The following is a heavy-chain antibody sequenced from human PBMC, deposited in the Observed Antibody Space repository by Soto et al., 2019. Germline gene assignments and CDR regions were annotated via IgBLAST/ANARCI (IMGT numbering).Heavy chain of an antibody. CDR1: GFTFSSYA. D-gene: IGHD3-22*01. V-gene: IGHV3-21*01. CDR2: ISSSSSYI. J-gene: IGHJ6*02. Sequence: GGSLRLSCAASGFTFSSYAMSWVRQAPGKGLEWVSSISSSSSYIYYADSVKGRFTISRDNAKNSLYLQMNSLRAEDTAVYYCARYDSSGYYWPYYYYGMDVWGQGTTVTVSS. CDR3: ARYDSSGYYWPYYYYGMDV.